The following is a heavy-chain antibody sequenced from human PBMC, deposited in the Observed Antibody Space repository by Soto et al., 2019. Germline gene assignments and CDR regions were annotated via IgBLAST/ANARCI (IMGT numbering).Heavy chain of an antibody. CDR2: INHSGST. Sequence: QVQLQQWGAGLLKPSETLSLTCAVYGGSFSGYYWSWIRQPPGKGLEWIGEINHSGSTNYNPSLTSRVTISVDTSKNQFSLKLSSVTAADTAVYYCARGGGGSGRGLYGMDVWGQGTTVTVSS. D-gene: IGHD3-10*01. CDR3: ARGGGGSGRGLYGMDV. J-gene: IGHJ6*02. V-gene: IGHV4-34*01. CDR1: GGSFSGYY.